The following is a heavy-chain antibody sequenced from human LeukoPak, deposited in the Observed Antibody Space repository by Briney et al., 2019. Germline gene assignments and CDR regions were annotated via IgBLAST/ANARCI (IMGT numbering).Heavy chain of an antibody. Sequence: GAPVKVSCKASGSTLTSFGISWVRQAPGHGLEWRGWISAYNGNTNYAQKLHGRVTMTTDTSTSTAYMELRSLRSDDTAVYYCARDFDHFYMDVWGKGTTVTVSS. J-gene: IGHJ6*03. CDR1: GSTLTSFG. CDR2: ISAYNGNT. V-gene: IGHV1-18*01. CDR3: ARDFDHFYMDV.